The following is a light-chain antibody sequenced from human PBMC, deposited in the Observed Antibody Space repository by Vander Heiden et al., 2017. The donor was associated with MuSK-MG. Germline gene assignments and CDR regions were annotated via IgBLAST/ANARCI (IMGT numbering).Light chain of an antibody. J-gene: IGKJ4*01. Sequence: DRVTITCRASQSISSYLNWYQQKPGKAPKLLIYAASSLQSGVPSRFSGSGSGTDFTLTISRLQPEDFATYYCQQRDSTPLTFGGGTKVEIK. V-gene: IGKV1-39*01. CDR1: QSISSY. CDR3: QQRDSTPLT. CDR2: AAS.